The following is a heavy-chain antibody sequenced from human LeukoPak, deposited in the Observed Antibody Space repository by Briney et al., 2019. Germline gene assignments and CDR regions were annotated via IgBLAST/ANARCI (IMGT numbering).Heavy chain of an antibody. Sequence: SETLSLTCTVSGGSISSGSYYWSWIRQPAGKGLEWIGRIYTSGSTNYNPSLKSRVTISVDTSKNQFSLKLSSVTAADTAVYYCARRRHCSSTSCYSGAFDIWGQGTMVTVSS. CDR1: GGSISSGSYY. CDR3: ARRRHCSSTSCYSGAFDI. CDR2: IYTSGST. V-gene: IGHV4-61*02. D-gene: IGHD2-2*01. J-gene: IGHJ3*02.